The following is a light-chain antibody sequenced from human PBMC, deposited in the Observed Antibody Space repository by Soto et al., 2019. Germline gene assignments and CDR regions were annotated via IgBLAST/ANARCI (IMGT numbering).Light chain of an antibody. Sequence: DIQMTQSPSSLSASVGDRVTITCRASQSIVSSLNWYQQKPGEAPKLLIYAASSLQSGVPSRFSGSGAGTDVPLTISSLQPEDFATYYCPQSYTTPLTFGGGTKVEIK. J-gene: IGKJ4*01. CDR2: AAS. V-gene: IGKV1-39*01. CDR3: PQSYTTPLT. CDR1: QSIVSS.